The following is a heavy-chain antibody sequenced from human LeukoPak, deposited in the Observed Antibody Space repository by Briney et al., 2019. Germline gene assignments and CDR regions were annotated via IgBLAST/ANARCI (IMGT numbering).Heavy chain of an antibody. J-gene: IGHJ4*02. V-gene: IGHV4-4*07. Sequence: KASETLSLTCSVSGGSISGYYWSWIRQPAGKGLEWIGRIYSSGSTNYNPSLKSRVTMSVDTSKKQFSLKLSSVTAADTALYYCARDYDYWGQGTLDTVSS. CDR2: IYSSGST. CDR3: ARDYDY. CDR1: GGSISGYY.